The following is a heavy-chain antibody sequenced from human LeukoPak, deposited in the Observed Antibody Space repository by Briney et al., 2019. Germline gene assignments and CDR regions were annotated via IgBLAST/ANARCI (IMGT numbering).Heavy chain of an antibody. J-gene: IGHJ3*02. CDR1: GGSFSSYY. CDR3: ARDERGSEDDIPWAFDI. Sequence: SETLSLTFTVSGGSFSSYYWGWIRQSPGKGLEWIGYIYYSGSTNYNPSLKSRVTISVDTSKNQFSLKLSSVTAADTAVYYCARDERGSEDDIPWAFDIWGQGTMVTVSS. D-gene: IGHD3-16*01. CDR2: IYYSGST. V-gene: IGHV4-59*12.